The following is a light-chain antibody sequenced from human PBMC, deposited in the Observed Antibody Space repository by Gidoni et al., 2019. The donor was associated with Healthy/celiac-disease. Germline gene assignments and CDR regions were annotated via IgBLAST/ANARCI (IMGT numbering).Light chain of an antibody. Sequence: DFQMTQSPSPLSASVGDRVTITCRASQSISSYLNWYQQKPGKAPKLLIYAGSTLQSGVPARLSGNGSGTDFTLTSSSLQPEDFATYYCQQSYSTPLTFGGGTKVEIK. CDR2: AGS. V-gene: IGKV1-39*01. CDR3: QQSYSTPLT. J-gene: IGKJ4*01. CDR1: QSISSY.